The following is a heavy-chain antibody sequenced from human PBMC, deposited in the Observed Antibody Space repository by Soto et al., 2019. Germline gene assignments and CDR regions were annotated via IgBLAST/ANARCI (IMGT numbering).Heavy chain of an antibody. D-gene: IGHD3-10*01. Sequence: SETLSLTCAVYGGSFSGYYWIWIRQPPGKGLEWIGEINHSGSTNYNPSLKSRVTISVDTSKNQFSLKLSSVTAADTAVYYCARGRGYYYYYGMDVWGQGTTVTVSS. V-gene: IGHV4-34*01. CDR3: ARGRGYYYYYGMDV. CDR2: INHSGST. CDR1: GGSFSGYY. J-gene: IGHJ6*02.